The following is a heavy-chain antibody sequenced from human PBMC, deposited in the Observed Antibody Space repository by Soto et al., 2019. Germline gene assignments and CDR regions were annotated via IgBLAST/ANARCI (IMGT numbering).Heavy chain of an antibody. CDR2: INHSGST. Sequence: SQTLSLTCAVYGGSFTGYYWSWIRQPPGKGLEWIGEINHSGSTNYNPSLKSRVTISVDTSKNQFSLKLSSVTAADTAVYYCARGLAGGAYYDILTGTYYFDYWGQGNLVTVS. CDR1: GGSFTGYY. D-gene: IGHD3-9*01. V-gene: IGHV4-34*01. J-gene: IGHJ4*02. CDR3: ARGLAGGAYYDILTGTYYFDY.